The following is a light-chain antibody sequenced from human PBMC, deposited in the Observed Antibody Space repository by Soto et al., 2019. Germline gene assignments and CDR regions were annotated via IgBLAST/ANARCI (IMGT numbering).Light chain of an antibody. CDR2: AAS. Sequence: DIQMTQSPSSLSASVGDRVTITCRASQSISSYLNWYQQKPEKAPKLLIYAASSLQSGVPSRFSGSGSGTDFTLTISILQPEDFATYYCQQSYSTPWTFGQGTKVEIK. CDR3: QQSYSTPWT. J-gene: IGKJ1*01. V-gene: IGKV1-39*01. CDR1: QSISSY.